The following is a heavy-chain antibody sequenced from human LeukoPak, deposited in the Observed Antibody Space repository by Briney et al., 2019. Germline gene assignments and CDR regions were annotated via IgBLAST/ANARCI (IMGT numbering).Heavy chain of an antibody. J-gene: IGHJ4*02. CDR1: GFTFSSYA. D-gene: IGHD6-13*01. Sequence: GGSLRLSCAASGFTFSSYAMSWVRQAPGKGLEWVSAISGSGGSTYYADSVKGRFTISRDNSKNTLYLQMNSLRAEDTAVYYCAKDSQLVYKPKTFDYRGQGTLVTVSS. V-gene: IGHV3-23*01. CDR2: ISGSGGST. CDR3: AKDSQLVYKPKTFDY.